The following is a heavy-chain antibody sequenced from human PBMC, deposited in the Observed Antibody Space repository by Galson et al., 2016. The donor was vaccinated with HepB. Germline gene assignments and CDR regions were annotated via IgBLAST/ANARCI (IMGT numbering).Heavy chain of an antibody. CDR2: INPNSGGT. V-gene: IGHV1-2*02. Sequence: SVKVSCKASGYTFTGYYMHWVRQAPGQGLEWMGWINPNSGGTNYAQRFQGRVTMTRDTSISTAYMELSRLRSDDTAVYYWARSPGVPAAILLWGQGTLVTVSS. J-gene: IGHJ4*02. CDR1: GYTFTGYY. CDR3: ARSPGVPAAILL. D-gene: IGHD2-2*01.